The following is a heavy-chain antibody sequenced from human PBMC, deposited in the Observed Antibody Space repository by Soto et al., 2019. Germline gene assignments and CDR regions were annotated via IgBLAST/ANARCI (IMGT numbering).Heavy chain of an antibody. Sequence: GGSLRPSCAASGFTFSDYYMDWVRPAPGQGLERVGRIRHKDKTYNTEYAAPVKGGFILTREGSKNSLFLHMNSLKTEETAVYYGVRDRNWSYESWGLLTLVTVAS. V-gene: IGHV3-72*01. CDR1: GFTFSDYY. CDR2: IRHKDKTYNT. CDR3: VRDRNWSYES. J-gene: IGHJ5*02. D-gene: IGHD1-26*01.